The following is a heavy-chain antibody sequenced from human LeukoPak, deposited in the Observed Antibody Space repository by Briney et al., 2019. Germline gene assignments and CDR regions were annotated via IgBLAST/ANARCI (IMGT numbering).Heavy chain of an antibody. D-gene: IGHD6-13*01. J-gene: IGHJ4*02. Sequence: PGGSLRLSCAASGFTFSSSGMNWVRQAPGKGLEWVSYISSSRSYIHHADSVKGRFTISRDNAKKSLYLQMNSLRAEDTAVYYCARYAAGTGSYFDYWGQGTLVTVSS. CDR3: ARYAAGTGSYFDY. CDR2: ISSSRSYI. CDR1: GFTFSSSG. V-gene: IGHV3-21*01.